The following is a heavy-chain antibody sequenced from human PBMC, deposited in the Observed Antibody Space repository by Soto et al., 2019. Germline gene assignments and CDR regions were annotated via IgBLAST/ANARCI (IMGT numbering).Heavy chain of an antibody. CDR2: TYYRSKWYN. CDR3: ARWGLTVVPAATNFDY. Sequence: SQTLSLTCAISGDSVSSNSAAWNWIRQSPSRGLEWLGRTYYRSKWYNDYAVSVKSRITINPDTSKNQFSLQLNSVTPEDTAVYYCARWGLTVVPAATNFDYWGQGTLVTVSS. D-gene: IGHD2-2*01. CDR1: GDSVSSNSAA. V-gene: IGHV6-1*01. J-gene: IGHJ4*02.